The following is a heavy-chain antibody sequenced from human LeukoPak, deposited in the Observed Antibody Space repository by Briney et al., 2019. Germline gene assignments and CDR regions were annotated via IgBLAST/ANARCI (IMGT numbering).Heavy chain of an antibody. V-gene: IGHV4-39*07. CDR2: IHYSGST. CDR1: GGSINSNTYY. D-gene: IGHD5-18*01. CDR3: ARSGYTYGYWSD. J-gene: IGHJ6*02. Sequence: SETLSLTCTVSGGSINSNTYYWGWIRQPPGKGLEWIGSIHYSGSTHYNPSLTSRVTISLDTSRNQFSLKLSSVTAADTAVYYCARSGYTYGYWSDWGQGTTVTVSS.